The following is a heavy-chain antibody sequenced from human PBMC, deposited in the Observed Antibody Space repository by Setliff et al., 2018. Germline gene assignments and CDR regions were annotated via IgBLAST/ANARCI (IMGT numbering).Heavy chain of an antibody. CDR3: AHSTTFDLHHYY. V-gene: IGHV4-4*08. CDR2: IYTSGST. J-gene: IGHJ4*02. Sequence: PSETMSLTCTVSSGSISTYYWSWIRQPPEKGLEWIGYIYTSGSTNYNPSLKSRVTISLDTSKNQLSLTLSSVTAADTAVYYCAHSTTFDLHHYYWGQGALVTVSS. CDR1: SGSISTYY. D-gene: IGHD3-9*01.